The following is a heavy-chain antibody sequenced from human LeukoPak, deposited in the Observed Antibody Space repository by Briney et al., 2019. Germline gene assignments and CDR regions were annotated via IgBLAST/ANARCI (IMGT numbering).Heavy chain of an antibody. Sequence: SETLSLTCSVSGDSISSSSYYWAWIRQPPGKGLEWIGTMYYSGRTYYNPSLKSRVTISVDTSKNQFSLKVSSVTAADTAVYYCARQDGGYYYWFDPWGQGTLVTVSS. D-gene: IGHD3-22*01. CDR2: MYYSGRT. CDR3: ARQDGGYYYWFDP. CDR1: GDSISSSSYY. J-gene: IGHJ5*02. V-gene: IGHV4-39*01.